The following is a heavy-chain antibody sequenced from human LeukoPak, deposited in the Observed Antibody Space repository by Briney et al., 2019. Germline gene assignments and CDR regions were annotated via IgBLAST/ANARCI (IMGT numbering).Heavy chain of an antibody. CDR2: ILSDGSTK. CDR3: AKRRHRSGWDFDY. Sequence: PGGSLRLSCAASGFTFSSCDMHWVRQAPGKGLEWLALILSDGSTKYYADSVKGRLTISRDNSKNTLYLQMNSLRAEDTAVYYCAKRRHRSGWDFDYWGQGTLVTVSS. J-gene: IGHJ4*02. D-gene: IGHD6-19*01. V-gene: IGHV3-30*02. CDR1: GFTFSSCD.